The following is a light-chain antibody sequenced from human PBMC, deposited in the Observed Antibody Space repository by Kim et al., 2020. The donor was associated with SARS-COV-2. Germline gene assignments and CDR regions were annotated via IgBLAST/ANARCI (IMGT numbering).Light chain of an antibody. CDR1: QSISSW. V-gene: IGKV1-5*03. J-gene: IGKJ1*01. CDR2: KAS. Sequence: ASVGDRVTITCRASQSISSWLAWYQQKPGKAPKLLIYKASSLESGVPSRFSGSGSGTEFTLTISSLQPDDFATFYCQQYDSYPWTFGQGTKVDIK. CDR3: QQYDSYPWT.